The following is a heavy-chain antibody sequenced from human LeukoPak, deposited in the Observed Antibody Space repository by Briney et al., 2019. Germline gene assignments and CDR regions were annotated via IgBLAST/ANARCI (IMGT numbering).Heavy chain of an antibody. D-gene: IGHD2-15*01. J-gene: IGHJ3*02. V-gene: IGHV3-21*01. CDR3: ARDGPVVVAAHTTDAFDI. CDR2: ISSSSSYI. Sequence: GGSLRLSCAASGFTFSSYSMNWVRQAPGKGLEWVSSISSSSSYIYYADSVKGRFTISRDNAKNSLYLQMNSLRAEDTAVYYCARDGPVVVAAHTTDAFDIWGQGTMVTVSS. CDR1: GFTFSSYS.